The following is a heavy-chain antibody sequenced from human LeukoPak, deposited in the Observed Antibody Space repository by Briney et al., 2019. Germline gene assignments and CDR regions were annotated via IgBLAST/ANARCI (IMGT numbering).Heavy chain of an antibody. J-gene: IGHJ4*02. CDR1: GFTFSTYS. V-gene: IGHV3-48*04. D-gene: IGHD3-10*01. CDR3: ASYGSGSYGIY. Sequence: GGSLRLSCAASGFTFSTYSMNWVRQVPGKGLEWASYISSSGTTIYYADSVKGRFTISRDNAKNSLYLQMNSLRAEDTAVYYCASYGSGSYGIYWGQGTLVTVSS. CDR2: ISSSGTTI.